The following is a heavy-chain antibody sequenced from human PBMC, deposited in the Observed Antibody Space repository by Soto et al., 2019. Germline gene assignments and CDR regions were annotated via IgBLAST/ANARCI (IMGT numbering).Heavy chain of an antibody. D-gene: IGHD2-15*01. CDR1: GYTFTDYY. Sequence: SVKASCKASGYTFTDYYIHRVRQAPGKGLEWMGWITPKSGGTNYEQKFKGRVTMTRDTSISKAYMELSRLISDDTAVYYCARGDVRVVASFDTWGQGALVT. CDR3: ARGDVRVVASFDT. CDR2: ITPKSGGT. J-gene: IGHJ5*02. V-gene: IGHV1-2*02.